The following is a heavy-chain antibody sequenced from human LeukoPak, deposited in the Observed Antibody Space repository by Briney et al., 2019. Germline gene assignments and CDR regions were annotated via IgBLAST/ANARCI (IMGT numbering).Heavy chain of an antibody. D-gene: IGHD2-2*01. CDR3: AREGVPAAARGNWFDP. J-gene: IGHJ5*02. Sequence: SETLSLTCTVSGGSISSSSYYWGWIRQPPGKGLEWIGSIYYSGSTNYNPSLKSRVTISVDTSKNQFSLKLSSVTAADTAVYYCAREGVPAAARGNWFDPWGQGTLVTVSS. CDR1: GGSISSSSYY. V-gene: IGHV4-39*07. CDR2: IYYSGST.